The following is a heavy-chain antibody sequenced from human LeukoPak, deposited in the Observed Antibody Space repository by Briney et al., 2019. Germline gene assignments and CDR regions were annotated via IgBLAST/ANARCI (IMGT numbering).Heavy chain of an antibody. Sequence: SGTLSLTCTVSGASISSDYWNWIRQPPGKGLEWIGYIYYSGSTNYNPSLKSRVTISVDTSKNQFSLKLSSVTAADTAVYYCAVMYSSSWYWFDPWGQGTLVTVSS. J-gene: IGHJ5*02. V-gene: IGHV4-59*08. D-gene: IGHD6-13*01. CDR2: IYYSGST. CDR1: GASISSDY. CDR3: AVMYSSSWYWFDP.